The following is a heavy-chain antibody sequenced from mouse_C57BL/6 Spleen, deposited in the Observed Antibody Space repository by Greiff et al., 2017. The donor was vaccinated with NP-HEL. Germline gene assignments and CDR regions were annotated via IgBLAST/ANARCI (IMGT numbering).Heavy chain of an antibody. Sequence: QVQLQQPGTELVKPGASVKLSCKASGYTFTSYWMHWVKQRPGQGLEWIGNINPSNGGTNYNEKFKSKATLTGDKSSSTAYMQLSSLTSEDSAVYYCARCIITTVVDYYAMDYWGQGTSVTVSS. J-gene: IGHJ4*01. CDR2: INPSNGGT. CDR1: GYTFTSYW. CDR3: ARCIITTVVDYYAMDY. V-gene: IGHV1-53*01. D-gene: IGHD1-1*01.